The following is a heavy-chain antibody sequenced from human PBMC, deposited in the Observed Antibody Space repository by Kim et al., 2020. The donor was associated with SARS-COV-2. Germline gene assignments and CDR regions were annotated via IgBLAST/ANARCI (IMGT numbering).Heavy chain of an antibody. D-gene: IGHD4-4*01. CDR3: AMTDMTTTWGGRGWGGMDV. V-gene: IGHV4-34*01. CDR2: INHSGST. Sequence: SETLSLTCAVYGGSFSGYYWSWIRQPPGKGLEWIGEINHSGSTNYNPSLKSRVTISVDTSKNQFSLKLSSVTAADTAVYYCAMTDMTTTWGGRGWGGMDV. J-gene: IGHJ6*01. CDR1: GGSFSGYY.